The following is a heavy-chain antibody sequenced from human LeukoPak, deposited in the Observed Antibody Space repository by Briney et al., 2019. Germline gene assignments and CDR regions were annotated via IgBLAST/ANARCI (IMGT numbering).Heavy chain of an antibody. CDR1: GYTFTSYA. Sequence: ASVKVSCKATGYTFTSYAMNWVRQAPGQGLEWMGWINTNTGNPTYAQGFTGRFVFSLDTSVSTAYLQISSLKAEDTAVYYCARSSSRALSYYYGMDVWGQGTTVTVSS. V-gene: IGHV7-4-1*02. CDR3: ARSSSRALSYYYGMDV. CDR2: INTNTGNP. D-gene: IGHD6-13*01. J-gene: IGHJ6*02.